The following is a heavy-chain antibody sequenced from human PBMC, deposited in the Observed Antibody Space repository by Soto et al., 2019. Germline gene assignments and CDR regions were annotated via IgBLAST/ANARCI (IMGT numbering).Heavy chain of an antibody. J-gene: IGHJ5*02. V-gene: IGHV3-7*05. CDR3: ARDRGHYDILTVTANWFDP. D-gene: IGHD3-9*01. CDR1: GFTFSSYW. CDR2: IKQDGSEK. Sequence: GGSLRLSWAASGFTFSSYWMSWVRQAPGKGLEWVANIKQDGSEKYYVDSVKGRFTISRDNAKNSLYLQMNSLRAEDTAVYYCARDRGHYDILTVTANWFDPWGQRTLVTLSS.